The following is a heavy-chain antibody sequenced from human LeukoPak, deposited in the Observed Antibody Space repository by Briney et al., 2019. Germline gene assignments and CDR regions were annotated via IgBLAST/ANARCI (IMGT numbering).Heavy chain of an antibody. J-gene: IGHJ4*02. D-gene: IGHD3-3*01. V-gene: IGHV3-30-3*01. Sequence: GGSLRLSCAASGFTFGSYWMSWVRQAPGKGLEWVALISYDGSNKYYADSVKGRFTISRDNSKNTLYLQMNSLRAEDTAVYYCASDMSYSGYYIDYWGQGTLVTVSS. CDR2: ISYDGSNK. CDR1: GFTFGSYW. CDR3: ASDMSYSGYYIDY.